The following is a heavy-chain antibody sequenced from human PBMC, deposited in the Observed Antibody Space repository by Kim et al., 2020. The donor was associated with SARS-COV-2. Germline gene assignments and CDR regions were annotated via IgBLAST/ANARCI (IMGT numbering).Heavy chain of an antibody. CDR3: ARGDSSGYYYGPDAFDI. CDR1: GGSISSYY. Sequence: SQTLSLTCTVSGGSISSYYWSWIRQPPGKGLEWIGYIYYSGSTNYNPSLKSRVTISVDTSKNQFSLKLSSVTAADTAVYYCARGDSSGYYYGPDAFDIWGQGTMVTVSS. CDR2: IYYSGST. V-gene: IGHV4-59*01. D-gene: IGHD3-22*01. J-gene: IGHJ3*02.